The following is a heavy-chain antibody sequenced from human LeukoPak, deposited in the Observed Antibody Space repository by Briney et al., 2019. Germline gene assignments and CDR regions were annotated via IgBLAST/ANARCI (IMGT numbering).Heavy chain of an antibody. CDR2: INHSGST. V-gene: IGHV4-34*01. Sequence: PSETLSLTCAVYGGSFSGYYWSWIRQPPGKGLEWIGEINHSGSTNYNPSLKSRVTISVDTSKNQFSLKLSSVTAADTAVYYCAREVSVGAIDYWGQGTLVTVSS. D-gene: IGHD1-26*01. J-gene: IGHJ4*02. CDR3: AREVSVGAIDY. CDR1: GGSFSGYY.